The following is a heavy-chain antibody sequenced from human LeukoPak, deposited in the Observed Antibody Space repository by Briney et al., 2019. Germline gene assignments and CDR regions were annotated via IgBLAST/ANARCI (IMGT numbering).Heavy chain of an antibody. Sequence: PSETLSLTCTVAGGSISSGSYYWSWIRQPAGKGLEWIGRIYTSGSTNYNPSLKSRVTISVDTSKNQFSLTLSSVTAADTAVYYCARGRDYDFWSGDWYFQHWGQGTLVTVSS. CDR3: ARGRDYDFWSGDWYFQH. D-gene: IGHD3-3*01. CDR2: IYTSGST. CDR1: GGSISSGSYY. V-gene: IGHV4-61*02. J-gene: IGHJ1*01.